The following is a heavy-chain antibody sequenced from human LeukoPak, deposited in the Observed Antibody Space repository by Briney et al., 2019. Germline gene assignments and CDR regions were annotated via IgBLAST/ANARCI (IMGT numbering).Heavy chain of an antibody. V-gene: IGHV3-15*01. Sequence: PGGSLRLSCAASGFTFSNAWMSWVRQAPGKGLEWVGRIKSKTDGGTTDYAAPVKGRFTISRDESKNTLYLQMNSLKTEDTAVYYCSTELFCSSTSCYSTDYWGQGTLVTVSS. D-gene: IGHD2-2*01. CDR1: GFTFSNAW. J-gene: IGHJ4*02. CDR2: IKSKTDGGTT. CDR3: STELFCSSTSCYSTDY.